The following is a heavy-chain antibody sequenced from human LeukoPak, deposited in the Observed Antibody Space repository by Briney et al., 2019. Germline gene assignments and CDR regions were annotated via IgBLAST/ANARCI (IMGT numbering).Heavy chain of an antibody. J-gene: IGHJ4*02. CDR2: IYYSGST. V-gene: IGHV4-39*07. Sequence: PSETLSLTCTVSGGSISSSSYYWGWIRQPPGKGLEWIGSIYYSGSTYYNPSLKSRVTISVDTSKNQFSLKLSSVTAADTAVYYCVRVNHGYDSSGYLYYFDYWGQGTLVTVSS. CDR3: VRVNHGYDSSGYLYYFDY. D-gene: IGHD3-22*01. CDR1: GGSISSSSYY.